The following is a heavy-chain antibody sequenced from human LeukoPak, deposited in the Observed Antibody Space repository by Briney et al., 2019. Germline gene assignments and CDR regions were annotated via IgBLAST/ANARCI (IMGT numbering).Heavy chain of an antibody. D-gene: IGHD3-10*01. CDR2: ISFDGRNN. CDR3: ARGLIVGEMLY. Sequence: GGSLRLSCEASGFIFSDYSMHWVRQAPGKGLDWVAVISFDGRNNYYADSVKGRFTISRDNSKNTLYLQMNSLRTEDTAVYYCARGLIVGEMLYWGQGTLVTVSS. V-gene: IGHV3-30*04. CDR1: GFIFSDYS. J-gene: IGHJ4*02.